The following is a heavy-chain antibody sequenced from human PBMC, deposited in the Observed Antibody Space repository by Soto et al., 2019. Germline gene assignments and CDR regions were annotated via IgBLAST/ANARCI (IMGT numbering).Heavy chain of an antibody. V-gene: IGHV4-59*01. J-gene: IGHJ4*02. CDR2: IYYSGST. D-gene: IGHD3-22*01. CDR1: GGSISSYY. CDR3: ATFAGGSGSFDY. Sequence: SETLSLTCTVSGGSISSYYWSWIRQPPGKGLEWIGYIYYSGSTTYNPSLKSRVTISADTSKNQFSLKLSSVTAADTAVYFCATFAGGSGSFDYWGQGTLVTVSS.